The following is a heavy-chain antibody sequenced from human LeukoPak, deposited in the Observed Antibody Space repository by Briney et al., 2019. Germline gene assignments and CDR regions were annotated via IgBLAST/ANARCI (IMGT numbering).Heavy chain of an antibody. CDR2: ISSSSSYI. D-gene: IGHD6-19*01. Sequence: PGGSLRLSCAASGFAVSSVYMTWVRRAPGKGLEWVSSISSSSSYIYYADSVKGRFTISRDNAKNSLYLQMNSLRAEDTAVYYCAREGSGVAGHFDYWGQGTLVTVSS. J-gene: IGHJ4*02. CDR3: AREGSGVAGHFDY. V-gene: IGHV3-21*01. CDR1: GFAVSSVY.